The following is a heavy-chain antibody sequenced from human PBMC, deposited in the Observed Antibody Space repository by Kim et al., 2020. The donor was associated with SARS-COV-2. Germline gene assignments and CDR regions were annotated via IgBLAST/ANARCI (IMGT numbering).Heavy chain of an antibody. D-gene: IGHD4-17*01. Sequence: SRKSRVTISVDTYKNQFSLKQSSVTAADTAVYYCARVLSDYGTPHLDYWGQGTLVTVSS. J-gene: IGHJ4*02. CDR3: ARVLSDYGTPHLDY. V-gene: IGHV4-59*01.